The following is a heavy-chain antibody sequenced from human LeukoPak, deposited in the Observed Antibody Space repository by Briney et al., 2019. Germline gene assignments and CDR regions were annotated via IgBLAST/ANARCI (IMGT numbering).Heavy chain of an antibody. CDR2: IKQGGREE. J-gene: IGHJ5*02. CDR1: EFIFSDYC. Sequence: PGGSLRLSCVASEFIFSDYCMSWVRQAPGKGLEWVANIKQGGREEKYVSSVKGRFAISRDDAKSTLYLQMDSLSGADTAVYYCARDNGGWFDTWGRGTLVTVS. D-gene: IGHD3-10*01. V-gene: IGHV3-7*03. CDR3: ARDNGGWFDT.